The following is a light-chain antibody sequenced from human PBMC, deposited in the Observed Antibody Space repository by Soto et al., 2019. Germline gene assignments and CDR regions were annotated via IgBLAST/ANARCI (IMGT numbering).Light chain of an antibody. Sequence: DIQMTQSPSSLSATLGDRVTITCRASQDISNYLAWHQQKPGKVPKLLIYAASTLQPGVPSSFSGSGSGTDFTLTISSLQPEDVATYYCQKYSGAPPYTFGPGTKVAIK. V-gene: IGKV1-27*01. J-gene: IGKJ3*01. CDR2: AAS. CDR1: QDISNY. CDR3: QKYSGAPPYT.